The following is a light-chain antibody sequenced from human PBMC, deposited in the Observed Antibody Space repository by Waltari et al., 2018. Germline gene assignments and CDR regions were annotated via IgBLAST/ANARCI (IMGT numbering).Light chain of an antibody. J-gene: IGLJ3*02. CDR1: RGHSSTI. CDR2: VNSDGSH. V-gene: IGLV4-69*01. CDR3: QTGGHGTWV. Sequence: LVLTQSPSASASLGASVKLTCTLSRGHSSTILAWHPQQPEKGPRYLMKVNSDGSHSKGDEIPDRFSGSSSGAERYLTISSLQSEDEADYYCQTGGHGTWVFGGGTKLTVL.